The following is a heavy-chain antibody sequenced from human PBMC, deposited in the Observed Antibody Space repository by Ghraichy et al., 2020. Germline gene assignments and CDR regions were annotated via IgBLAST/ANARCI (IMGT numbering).Heavy chain of an antibody. D-gene: IGHD3-22*01. J-gene: IGHJ4*02. CDR1: GYTLTELS. V-gene: IGHV1-24*01. CDR3: ATDRYDSSGQTNYYFDY. Sequence: ASVKVSCKVSGYTLTELSMHWVRQAPGKGLEWMGGFDPEDGETIYAQKFQGRVTMTEDTSTDTAYMELSSLRSEDTAVYYCATDRYDSSGQTNYYFDYWGQGTLVTVSS. CDR2: FDPEDGET.